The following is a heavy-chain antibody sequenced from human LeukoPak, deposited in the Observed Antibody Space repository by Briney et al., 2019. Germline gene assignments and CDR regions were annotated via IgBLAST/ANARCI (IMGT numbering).Heavy chain of an antibody. D-gene: IGHD3-22*01. CDR3: ARRDTSGYPLFDY. J-gene: IGHJ4*02. V-gene: IGHV3-7*05. CDR1: GFTFSSYW. Sequence: GGSLRLSCAASGFTFSSYWMNWVRQAPGKGLEWVANINQDGTEKYYVDSVKGRFTISRDNAKNSLYLQMNSLRAEDTAVYYCARRDTSGYPLFDYWGQGTLVTVSS. CDR2: INQDGTEK.